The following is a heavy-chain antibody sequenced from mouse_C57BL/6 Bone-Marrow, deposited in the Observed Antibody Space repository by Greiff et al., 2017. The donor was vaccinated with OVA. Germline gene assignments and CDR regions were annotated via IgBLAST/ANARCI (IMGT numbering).Heavy chain of an antibody. CDR3: ARSRPTYWFAY. CDR1: GYTFTGSW. D-gene: IGHD5-1*01. J-gene: IGHJ3*01. V-gene: IGHV1-9*01. CDR2: ILTGSGST. Sequence: QVQLQQSGAELMKPGASVKLSCKATGYTFTGSWIEWVKQRPGHGLAWIGAILTGSGSTNYNEKFKGKATFTADTSSNTAYLQLRSLTTEDSAIYYCARSRPTYWFAYWGQGTLVTVSA.